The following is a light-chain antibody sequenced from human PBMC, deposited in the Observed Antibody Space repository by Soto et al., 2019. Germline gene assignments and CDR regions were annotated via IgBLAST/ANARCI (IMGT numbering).Light chain of an antibody. J-gene: IGLJ1*01. V-gene: IGLV2-14*01. Sequence: QSVLTQPASVSGTPGQSITIAWTGTSSDVGGYNYVSWYQQHPGKAPKLMIYDVSNRPSGVSNRFSGSKSGNMASLTISGLQAEDEADYYCSSYTSSSPYVFGTGTKVTVL. CDR1: SSDVGGYNY. CDR2: DVS. CDR3: SSYTSSSPYV.